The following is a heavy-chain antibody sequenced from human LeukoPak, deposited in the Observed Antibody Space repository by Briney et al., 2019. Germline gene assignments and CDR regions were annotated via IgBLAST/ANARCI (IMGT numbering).Heavy chain of an antibody. V-gene: IGHV3-30*04. CDR2: ISYDGSNK. J-gene: IGHJ4*02. CDR3: ARESTDSSGYYYSVYFDY. D-gene: IGHD3-22*01. Sequence: PGGSLRLSCAASGFTFSSYAMHWVRQAPGKGLEWVAVISYDGSNKYYADSVKGRFTISRDNSKNTLYLQMNSLRAEDTAVYYCARESTDSSGYYYSVYFDYWGQGTLVTVSS. CDR1: GFTFSSYA.